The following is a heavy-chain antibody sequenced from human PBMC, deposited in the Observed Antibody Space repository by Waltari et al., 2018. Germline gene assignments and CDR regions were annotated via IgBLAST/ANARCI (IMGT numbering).Heavy chain of an antibody. CDR2: IYYSGST. Sequence: QVQLQESGPGLVKPSETLSLTCTVSGGSISSYYWIWIRQPPGKGLEWMGYIYYSGSTNYNPSLKSRVTISVDTSKNQFSLKLSSVTAADTAVYYCARSAGEYCSSTSCYDTYYYYYYMDVWGKGTTVTVSS. CDR3: ARSAGEYCSSTSCYDTYYYYYYMDV. CDR1: GGSISSYY. V-gene: IGHV4-59*01. D-gene: IGHD2-2*01. J-gene: IGHJ6*03.